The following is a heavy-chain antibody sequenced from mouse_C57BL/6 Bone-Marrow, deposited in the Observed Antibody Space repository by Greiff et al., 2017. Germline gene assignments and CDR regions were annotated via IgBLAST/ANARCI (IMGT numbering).Heavy chain of an antibody. V-gene: IGHV10-3*01. CDR2: IRSKSSNYAT. Sequence: EVQRVESGGGSVQPKGSLKLSCAASGFTFNTYAMHWVRQAPGKGLEWVARIRSKSSNYATYYADSVKDRFTISRDDSQSMLYLQMNNLKTEDTARYYCVRDYYGSRVWYFDVWGTGTTVTVSS. CDR1: GFTFNTYA. D-gene: IGHD1-1*01. CDR3: VRDYYGSRVWYFDV. J-gene: IGHJ1*03.